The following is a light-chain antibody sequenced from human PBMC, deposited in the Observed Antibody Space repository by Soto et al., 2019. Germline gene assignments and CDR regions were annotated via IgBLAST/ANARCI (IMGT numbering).Light chain of an antibody. CDR1: QSVSSSY. Sequence: EIVLTQSPGTLSLSPGERATLSCRACQSVSSSYLAWYQQKPAPPPRLLIYGASSRATGIPDRFSGSGSGTDFTLTISRLEPEDFAVYYCQQYGSPITFGQGTRLAIK. CDR2: GAS. V-gene: IGKV3-20*01. CDR3: QQYGSPIT. J-gene: IGKJ5*01.